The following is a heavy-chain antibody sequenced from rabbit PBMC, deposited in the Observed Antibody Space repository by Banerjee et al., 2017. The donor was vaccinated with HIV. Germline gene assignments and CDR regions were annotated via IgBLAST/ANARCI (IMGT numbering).Heavy chain of an antibody. CDR2: IYTGSSGST. CDR1: GFSFSSRYW. J-gene: IGHJ4*01. CDR3: ARDTTGGGAYGPFNL. Sequence: QEQLEESGGDLVKPEGSLTLTCTASGFSFSSRYWICWVRQAPGKGLEWIACIYTGSSGSTYYASWAKGRFTISKTSSTTVTLQMTSLTAADTATYFCARDTTGGGAYGPFNLWGPGTLVTVS. V-gene: IGHV1S45*01. D-gene: IGHD6-1*01.